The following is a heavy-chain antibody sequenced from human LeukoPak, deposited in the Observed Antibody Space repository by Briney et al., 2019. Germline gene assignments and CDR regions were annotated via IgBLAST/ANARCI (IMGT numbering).Heavy chain of an antibody. Sequence: GGSLRLSCAASGFTFRSYDMHWVRQVPGKGLEWVSAVGISGDTYYSGSVKGRFTISRENAKNSLYLQMNSLTAGDTAVYYCVRGGIQVSGIDEIDYWGQGNLVTVSS. CDR1: GFTFRSYD. CDR2: VGISGDT. CDR3: VRGGIQVSGIDEIDY. J-gene: IGHJ4*02. D-gene: IGHD6-19*01. V-gene: IGHV3-13*01.